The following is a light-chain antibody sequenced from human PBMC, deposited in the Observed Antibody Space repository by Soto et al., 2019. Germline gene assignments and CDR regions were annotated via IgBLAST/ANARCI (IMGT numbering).Light chain of an antibody. Sequence: EIVLTQSPATLSLSPGDRATLSCRASQSVSNNYLAWYQQKPGQAPRLLIYGASNRAIGIPDRFSGSGSGTDFTLTISRLEPDDFAVYYCQQYGSSGTFGQGTKVDI. CDR3: QQYGSSGT. J-gene: IGKJ1*01. V-gene: IGKV3-20*01. CDR1: QSVSNNY. CDR2: GAS.